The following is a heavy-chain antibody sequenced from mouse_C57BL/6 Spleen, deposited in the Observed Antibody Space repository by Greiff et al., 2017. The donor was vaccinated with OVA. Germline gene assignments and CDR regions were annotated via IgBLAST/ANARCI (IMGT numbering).Heavy chain of an antibody. Sequence: EVKLMESGAELVKPGASVKLSCTASGFNIKDYYMHWVKQRTEQGLEWIGRIDPEDGETKYAPKFQGKATITADTSSNTAYLQLSSLTSEDTAVYYCAPPDYYGSSTWYFDVWGTGTTVTVSS. CDR3: APPDYYGSSTWYFDV. J-gene: IGHJ1*03. CDR1: GFNIKDYY. D-gene: IGHD1-1*01. CDR2: IDPEDGET. V-gene: IGHV14-2*01.